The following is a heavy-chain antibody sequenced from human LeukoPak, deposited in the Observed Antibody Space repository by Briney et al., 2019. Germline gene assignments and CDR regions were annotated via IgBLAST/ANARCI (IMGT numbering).Heavy chain of an antibody. CDR1: GGSISSSSYY. CDR2: IYYSGST. J-gene: IGHJ4*02. Sequence: SETLSLTCTVSGGSISSSSYYWGWIRQPPGKGLEWIGSIYYSGSTYYNPSLKSRVTISVDTSKNQFSLKLSSVTAADTAVYYCARTDLYGSGSYTDYWGQGTLVTVSS. D-gene: IGHD3-10*01. V-gene: IGHV4-39*01. CDR3: ARTDLYGSGSYTDY.